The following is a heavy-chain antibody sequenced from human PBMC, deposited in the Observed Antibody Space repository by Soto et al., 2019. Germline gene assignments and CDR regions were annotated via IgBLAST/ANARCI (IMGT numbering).Heavy chain of an antibody. CDR1: GYTFTRYG. Sequence: QVQLEQSGAEVKKPGASVKVSCEASGYTFTRYGVSWVRQAPGQGLEWMGWISGYSGNTNYAQKFQGRITMTTDTATNTAYMELRSLRSDDTAVYYCTSDDYYDSSGGFDYWGQGTLVIVSS. CDR2: ISGYSGNT. D-gene: IGHD3-22*01. J-gene: IGHJ4*02. V-gene: IGHV1-18*01. CDR3: TSDDYYDSSGGFDY.